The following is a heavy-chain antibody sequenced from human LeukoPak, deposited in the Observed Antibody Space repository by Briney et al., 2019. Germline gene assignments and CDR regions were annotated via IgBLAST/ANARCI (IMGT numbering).Heavy chain of an antibody. Sequence: GASVKVSCKTSGYTFTAYYMHWVRQAPGQGLKWMGWINPNSGGTTYAQNFQGRVTMTRDTSISTAYMELSRLRSDDTAVYYCARALHYYDNRGPPDWGQGTLVTVSS. CDR2: INPNSGGT. CDR3: ARALHYYDNRGPPD. J-gene: IGHJ4*02. V-gene: IGHV1-2*02. D-gene: IGHD3-22*01. CDR1: GYTFTAYY.